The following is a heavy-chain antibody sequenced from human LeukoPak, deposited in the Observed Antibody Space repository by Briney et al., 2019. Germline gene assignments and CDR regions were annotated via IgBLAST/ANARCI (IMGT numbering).Heavy chain of an antibody. J-gene: IGHJ6*03. CDR3: ARGDYGDPYYYYYYMDV. D-gene: IGHD4-17*01. CDR1: GFTFSSYE. V-gene: IGHV3-48*03. CDR2: ISSSGSTI. Sequence: GGSLRLSCAASGFTFSSYEMNWVRQAPGKGLEWVSYISSSGSTIYYADSVKGRFTISRDNAKNSLYLQMNGLRAEDTAVYYCARGDYGDPYYYYYYMDVWGKGTTVTISS.